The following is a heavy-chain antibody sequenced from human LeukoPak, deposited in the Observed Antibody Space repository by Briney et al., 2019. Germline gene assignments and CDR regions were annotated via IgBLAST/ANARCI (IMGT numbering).Heavy chain of an antibody. J-gene: IGHJ4*02. CDR3: ARGGGDYVYFDY. CDR1: GFTLSTYS. CDR2: ISTSSSYI. Sequence: GGSLGLSCAASGFTLSTYSMNWVRQAPGKGLEWVSYISTSSSYIYYADSVKGRFTVSRDNAKNSLYLQMNSLRAEDTAVYYCARGGGDYVYFDYWGQGTLVSVSS. V-gene: IGHV3-21*01. D-gene: IGHD4-17*01.